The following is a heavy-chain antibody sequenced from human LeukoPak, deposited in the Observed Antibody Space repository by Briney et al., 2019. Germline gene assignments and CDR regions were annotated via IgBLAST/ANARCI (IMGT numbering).Heavy chain of an antibody. CDR3: ARSPARCSSTSCYVDY. J-gene: IGHJ4*02. Sequence: GGSLRLSCAASGFTFSGYAMSWVRQAPGKGLEWVSAISDSGDATYYADSVRGRFTISRDNSKNTVYLQLNSLRAADTAVYYCARSPARCSSTSCYVDYWGQGTLVTISS. CDR1: GFTFSGYA. CDR2: ISDSGDAT. D-gene: IGHD2-2*01. V-gene: IGHV3-23*01.